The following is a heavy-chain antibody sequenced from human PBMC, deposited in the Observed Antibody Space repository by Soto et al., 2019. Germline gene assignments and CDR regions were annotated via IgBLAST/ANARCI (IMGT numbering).Heavy chain of an antibody. Sequence: SETLSLTCAVSGYSISSSNWWGWLRHPPGKGLGWIGYIYYSGTTYYTPSLKRRVTMSVDTSKNQFSLKLTSVTAADTAVYHCARLVYDSSGYRPGWGHGTLVTVSS. CDR3: ARLVYDSSGYRPG. J-gene: IGHJ4*01. CDR2: IYYSGTT. V-gene: IGHV4-28*01. D-gene: IGHD3-22*01. CDR1: GYSISSSNW.